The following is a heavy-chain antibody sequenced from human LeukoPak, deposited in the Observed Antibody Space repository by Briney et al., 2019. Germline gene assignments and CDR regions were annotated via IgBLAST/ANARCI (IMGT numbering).Heavy chain of an antibody. J-gene: IGHJ6*02. D-gene: IGHD5-18*01. Sequence: GGSLRLSCAASGFTFSSYGMHWVRQGPGKGLEWVAVISYDGSNKYYADSVKGRFTISRDNSKNTLYLQMNSLRAEDTAVYYCAKHRGYSYGSLGMDVWGQGTTVTVSS. V-gene: IGHV3-30*18. CDR1: GFTFSSYG. CDR2: ISYDGSNK. CDR3: AKHRGYSYGSLGMDV.